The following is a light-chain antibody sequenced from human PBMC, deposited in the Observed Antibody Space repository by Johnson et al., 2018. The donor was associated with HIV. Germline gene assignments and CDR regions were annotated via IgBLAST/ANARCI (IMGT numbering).Light chain of an antibody. CDR2: ENN. J-gene: IGLJ1*01. Sequence: QSVLTQPPSVSAAPGQKVTISCSGSSSNIGNNYVSWYQQLTGTAPKLLIYENNKRPSGIPDRFSASKSATSATLAITGLQTGDEADYYCGTWDGSLTPGGVMGTGSKGTDL. CDR1: SSNIGNNY. CDR3: GTWDGSLTPGGV. V-gene: IGLV1-51*02.